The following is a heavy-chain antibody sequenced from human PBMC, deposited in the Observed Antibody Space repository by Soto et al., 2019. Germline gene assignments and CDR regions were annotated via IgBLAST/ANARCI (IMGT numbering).Heavy chain of an antibody. J-gene: IGHJ4*02. D-gene: IGHD5-18*01. CDR2: IIPIFGTA. CDR3: ARGRYMATASPHDY. CDR1: GGTFSSYA. V-gene: IGHV1-69*13. Sequence: SVKVSCKASGGTFSSYAISWVRQAPGQGLEWMGGIIPIFGTANYAQKFQGRVTITADESTSTAYMELSSLRSEDTAVYYCARGRYMATASPHDYWGQGTLVTVSS.